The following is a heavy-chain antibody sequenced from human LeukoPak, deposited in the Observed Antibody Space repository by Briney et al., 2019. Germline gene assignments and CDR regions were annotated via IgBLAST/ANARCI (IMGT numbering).Heavy chain of an antibody. CDR3: ARLATNGGYGY. D-gene: IGHD5-12*01. Sequence: PGGSLRLSCAASGFTFSSYSMNWVRQAPGKGLEWVSSISSSSSYIYCAGSVKGRFTISRDNAKNSLYLQMNSLRTEDTAVYYCARLATNGGYGYWGQGTLVTVSS. CDR1: GFTFSSYS. J-gene: IGHJ4*02. CDR2: ISSSSSYI. V-gene: IGHV3-21*01.